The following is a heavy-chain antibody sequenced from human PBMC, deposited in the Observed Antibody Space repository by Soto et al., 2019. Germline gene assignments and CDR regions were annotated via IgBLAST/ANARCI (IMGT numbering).Heavy chain of an antibody. V-gene: IGHV3-48*02. D-gene: IGHD3-22*01. CDR2: ISSSSSTI. J-gene: IGHJ6*02. CDR1: GFTFSSYS. CDR3: AREYYYDSSGYYYVDYYYYGMDV. Sequence: EGSLRVSCAASGFTFSSYSMNWVRQAPGKGLEWVSYISSSSSTIYYADSVKGRFTISRDNAKNSLYLQMNSLRDEDTAVYYCAREYYYDSSGYYYVDYYYYGMDVWGQGTTVTVSS.